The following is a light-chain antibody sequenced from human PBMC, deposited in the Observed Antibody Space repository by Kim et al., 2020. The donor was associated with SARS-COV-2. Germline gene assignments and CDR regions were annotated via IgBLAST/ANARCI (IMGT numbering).Light chain of an antibody. J-gene: IGLJ2*01. CDR1: SLRSFY. V-gene: IGLV3-19*01. Sequence: ALGQTVRITCQGDSLRSFYAIWYQKKPGQAPVLVIYGKNNRPSGIPDRFSGSSSGNTASLTITGAQAEDEADYYCNSRDSSGNHVVFGGGTQLTVL. CDR3: NSRDSSGNHVV. CDR2: GKN.